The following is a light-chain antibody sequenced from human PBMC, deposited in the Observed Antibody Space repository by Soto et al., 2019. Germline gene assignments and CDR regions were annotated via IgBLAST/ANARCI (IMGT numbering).Light chain of an antibody. CDR2: GAS. J-gene: IGKJ1*01. CDR3: QHRSSWPWTWT. Sequence: EIVLTQSPATLSLSPGERATLSCRASQSIGIYLAWYRQNPGQPPRLLIYGASNRATGIPARFSATGSGTDFTLTITSLEPEDFAVYYCQHRSSWPWTWTFGQGTKLEIK. V-gene: IGKV3-11*01. CDR1: QSIGIY.